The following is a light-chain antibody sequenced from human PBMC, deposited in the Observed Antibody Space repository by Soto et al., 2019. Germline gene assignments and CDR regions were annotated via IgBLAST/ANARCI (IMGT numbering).Light chain of an antibody. Sequence: DIQMTQPQSSLSASVGDRVTITSRASQSISSYLNWYQQKPGKAPKLLIYAASSLQSGVPSRFSGSGSGTDFTLTISSLQPEDFATYYCQQCDSTPWTFGQGTKVDIK. CDR3: QQCDSTPWT. CDR1: QSISSY. CDR2: AAS. J-gene: IGKJ1*01. V-gene: IGKV1-39*01.